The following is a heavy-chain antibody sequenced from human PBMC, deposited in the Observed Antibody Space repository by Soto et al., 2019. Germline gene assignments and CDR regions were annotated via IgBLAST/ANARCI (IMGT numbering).Heavy chain of an antibody. CDR1: GGSFSGYY. V-gene: IGHV4-34*01. CDR3: ARGPRAIVLMVYAMKFDH. J-gene: IGHJ5*02. CDR2: INHSGST. Sequence: PSETLSLTCAVYGGSFSGYYWSWIRQPPGKGLEWIGEINHSGSTNYNPSLKSRVTISVDTSKNQFSLKLSSVTAADTAVYYCARGPRAIVLMVYAMKFDHWGQGTLVTVSS. D-gene: IGHD2-8*01.